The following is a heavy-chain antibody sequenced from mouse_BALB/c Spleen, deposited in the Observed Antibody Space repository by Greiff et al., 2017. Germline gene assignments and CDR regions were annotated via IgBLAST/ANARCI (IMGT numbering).Heavy chain of an antibody. Sequence: QVQLQQSGPDLVKPGASVRISCKASGYTFTSYYIHWVKQRPGQGLEWIGWIYPGNVNTKYNEKFKGKATLTADKSSSTAYMQLSSLTSEDSAVYFCARGEGYYYAMDYWGQGTSVTVSS. CDR1: GYTFTSYY. CDR3: ARGEGYYYAMDY. CDR2: IYPGNVNT. J-gene: IGHJ4*01. V-gene: IGHV1S56*01.